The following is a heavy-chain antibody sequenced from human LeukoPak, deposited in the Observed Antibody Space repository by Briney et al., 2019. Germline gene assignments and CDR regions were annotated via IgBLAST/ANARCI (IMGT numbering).Heavy chain of an antibody. D-gene: IGHD4-17*01. V-gene: IGHV3-23*01. CDR3: AKVGHDYGDFYGYYFDY. J-gene: IGHJ4*02. Sequence: GGSLRLSCAASGFTFSSYGMSWVRQAPGKGLEWVSAISGSGGSTYYADSVKGRFTISRDNSKTTLYLQMNSLRAEDTAVSYCAKVGHDYGDFYGYYFDYWGQGTLVTVSS. CDR2: ISGSGGST. CDR1: GFTFSSYG.